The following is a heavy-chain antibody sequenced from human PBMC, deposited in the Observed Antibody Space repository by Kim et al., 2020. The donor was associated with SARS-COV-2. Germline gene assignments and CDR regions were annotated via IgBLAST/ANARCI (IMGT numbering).Heavy chain of an antibody. V-gene: IGHV3-23*01. CDR3: AKEGGGGGSCYGACYYYYGMDV. D-gene: IGHD2-15*01. Sequence: GGSLRLSCAASGFTFSSYAMSWVRQAPGKGLEWVSAISGSGGSTYYADSVKGRFTISRDNSKNTLYLQMNSLRAEDTAVYYCAKEGGGGGSCYGACYYYYGMDVWGQGTTVTVSS. CDR2: ISGSGGST. CDR1: GFTFSSYA. J-gene: IGHJ6*02.